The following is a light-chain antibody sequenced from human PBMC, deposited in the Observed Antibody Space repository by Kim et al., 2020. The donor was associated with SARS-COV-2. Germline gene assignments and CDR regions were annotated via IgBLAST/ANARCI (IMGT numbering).Light chain of an antibody. Sequence: PGERATLSCGASKRVSSSYLAWYQQKPGQAPGLLIYGASSGATGIPDGFSGRGSGTDFTLTIGSLEPEDLAVYYCQQNGGSPRTFGRGTKVGI. V-gene: IGKV3-20*01. J-gene: IGKJ4*02. CDR1: KRVSSSY. CDR2: GAS. CDR3: QQNGGSPRT.